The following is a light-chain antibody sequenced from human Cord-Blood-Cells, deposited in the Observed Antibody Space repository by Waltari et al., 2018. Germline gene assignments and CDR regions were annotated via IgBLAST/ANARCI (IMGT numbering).Light chain of an antibody. Sequence: VLTQSPATLSLSPGARATLSCRASQSVSSYLAWYQQKPGQAPRLLIYDASNRATGIPARFSGSGSGTDFTLTISSLEPEDFAVYYCQQRSNWLTFGGGTKVEIK. J-gene: IGKJ4*01. CDR2: DAS. V-gene: IGKV3-11*01. CDR1: QSVSSY. CDR3: QQRSNWLT.